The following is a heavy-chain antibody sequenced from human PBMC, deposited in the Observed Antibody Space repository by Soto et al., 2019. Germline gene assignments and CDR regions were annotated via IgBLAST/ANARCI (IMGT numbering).Heavy chain of an antibody. CDR2: VYNSGST. CDR3: ARFPLGIAVAGRDSNDAFDI. J-gene: IGHJ3*02. D-gene: IGHD6-19*01. Sequence: SETLSLTCAVSGGSISSYYWSWIRQPPGKGLEWIGYVYNSGSTNYNPSLKSRVTISIDTSKNQFSLKLTSLTATDTAVYYCARFPLGIAVAGRDSNDAFDIWGQGTMVTVSS. V-gene: IGHV4-59*01. CDR1: GGSISSYY.